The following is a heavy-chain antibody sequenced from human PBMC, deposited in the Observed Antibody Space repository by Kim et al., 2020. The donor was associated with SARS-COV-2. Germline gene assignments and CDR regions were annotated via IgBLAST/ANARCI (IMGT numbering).Heavy chain of an antibody. CDR1: GFTFTSYA. J-gene: IGHJ4*02. Sequence: GGSLRLSCAASGFTFTSYAMTWVRQAPGKGLEWVSTISISGSDTYYADSVKGRFTVSRVNSKNTLYLQMNSLRADDTAVYYCAKDRLSAVVVPGAPRSTVTTFDYWGQGTRVTVSS. D-gene: IGHD4-17*01. V-gene: IGHV3-23*01. CDR2: ISISGSDT. CDR3: AKDRLSAVVVPGAPRSTVTTFDY.